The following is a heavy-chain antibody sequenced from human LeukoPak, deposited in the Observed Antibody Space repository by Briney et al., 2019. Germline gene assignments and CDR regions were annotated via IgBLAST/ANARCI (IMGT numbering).Heavy chain of an antibody. D-gene: IGHD6-19*01. CDR3: ATAYGYSSGWYYFDY. V-gene: IGHV1-24*01. CDR1: GYTLTELS. J-gene: IGHJ4*02. CDR2: FDPEDGET. Sequence: ASVKVSCKVSGYTLTELSMHWVRQAPGKGLEWMGGFDPEDGETIYAQKFQGRVTMTEDTSTDTAYMELSSLRSEDTAVYYCATAYGYSSGWYYFDYWGQGTLVTVSS.